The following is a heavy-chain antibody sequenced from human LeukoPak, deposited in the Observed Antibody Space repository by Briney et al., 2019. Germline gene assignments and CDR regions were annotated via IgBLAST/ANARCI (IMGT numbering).Heavy chain of an antibody. J-gene: IGHJ4*02. CDR3: RTNRDF. CDR1: GFTFSSYA. D-gene: IGHD1-14*01. V-gene: IGHV3-15*07. Sequence: GGSLRLSCAASGFTFSSYAMNWVRQAPGKGLEWVGRIKAKTDGGTTEYAAPVEGRFTISRDDSENMVYLQMNSLETEDTAVYYCRTNRDFWGQGTLVTVSS. CDR2: IKAKTDGGTT.